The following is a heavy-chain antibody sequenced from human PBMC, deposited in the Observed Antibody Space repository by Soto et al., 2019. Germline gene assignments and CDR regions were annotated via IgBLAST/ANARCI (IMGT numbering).Heavy chain of an antibody. CDR2: INHSGST. CDR3: ARDYYYDSSGYSS. D-gene: IGHD3-22*01. CDR1: GGSFSGYY. J-gene: IGHJ4*02. V-gene: IGHV4-34*01. Sequence: PSETLSLTCAVYGGSFSGYYWSWIRQPPGKGLEWIGEINHSGSTNYNPSLKSRVTISVDTSKNQFSLKLSSVTAADTAVYYCARDYYYDSSGYSSWGQGTLVTVSS.